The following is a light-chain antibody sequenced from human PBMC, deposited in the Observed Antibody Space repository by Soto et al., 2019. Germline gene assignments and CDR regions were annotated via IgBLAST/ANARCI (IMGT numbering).Light chain of an antibody. V-gene: IGKV3-20*01. CDR2: GAS. J-gene: IGKJ1*01. Sequence: EIVWTQSPGPLSLSAGERATLSCRASQIVTYSYLAWYQQKPGQAPRILMYGASNRATGIPDRFSGSGSGTDFTLTISRLEPEDFAVYYCQQYESSRTFCQGTKVDI. CDR3: QQYESSRT. CDR1: QIVTYSY.